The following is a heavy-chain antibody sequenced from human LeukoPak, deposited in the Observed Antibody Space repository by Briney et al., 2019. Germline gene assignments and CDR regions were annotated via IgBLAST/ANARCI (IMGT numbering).Heavy chain of an antibody. V-gene: IGHV1-2*02. CDR1: GYTFTGYY. CDR2: INPNSGGT. D-gene: IGHD6-6*01. Sequence: VASVKVSCKASGYTFTGYYMHWVRQAPGQGLEWMGWINPNSGGTNYAQKFQGRVTMTRDTSISTAYMELSSLRSEDTAVYYCARGIAARQTDFDYWGQGTLVTVSS. J-gene: IGHJ4*02. CDR3: ARGIAARQTDFDY.